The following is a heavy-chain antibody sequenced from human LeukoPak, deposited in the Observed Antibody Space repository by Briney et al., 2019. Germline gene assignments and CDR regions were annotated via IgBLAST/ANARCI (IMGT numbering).Heavy chain of an antibody. J-gene: IGHJ4*02. CDR1: GFTFSSYG. D-gene: IGHD3-9*01. Sequence: SGGSLRLSCAASGFTFSSYGMHWVRQAPGKGLEWVAFIRYDGSNKYYADSVKGRFTISRDNSKNTLYLQMNSLRAEDTAVYYCAKVNVGISRRYDILTGLFDYWGQGTLVTVSS. CDR2: IRYDGSNK. CDR3: AKVNVGISRRYDILTGLFDY. V-gene: IGHV3-30*02.